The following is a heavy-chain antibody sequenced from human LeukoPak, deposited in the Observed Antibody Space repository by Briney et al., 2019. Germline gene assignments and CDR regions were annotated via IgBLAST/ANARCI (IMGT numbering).Heavy chain of an antibody. J-gene: IGHJ6*03. CDR2: MNPNSGKT. CDR3: ARSPAGVYVYYYYYYMDV. Sequence: ASVKVSCKASGYTFTSYDINWVRQAPGQGLEWMGWMNPNSGKTGYAQKFQGRVTMTRNTTISTAYMELSSLRSEDTAVYYCARSPAGVYVYYYYYYMDVWGKGTTVTVSS. V-gene: IGHV1-8*01. D-gene: IGHD6-13*01. CDR1: GYTFTSYD.